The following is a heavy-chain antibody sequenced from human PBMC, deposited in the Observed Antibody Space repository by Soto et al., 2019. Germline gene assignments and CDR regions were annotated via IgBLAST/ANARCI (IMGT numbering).Heavy chain of an antibody. D-gene: IGHD3-3*01. CDR2: MYYSGST. CDR1: GDSIGTDGYY. V-gene: IGHV4-31*11. CDR3: ARGGVLRFLKWFPGGWLDP. Sequence: QVQLQESGPGLVKPSHTLSLTCAVSGDSIGTDGYYWSWIRQVPGKGLEWIGHMYYSGSTSYNPSLESRVTNSGDTSKNQFSLSLTSVTAADTAVYFCARGGVLRFLKWFPGGWLDPWGQGTLVSVSS. J-gene: IGHJ5*02.